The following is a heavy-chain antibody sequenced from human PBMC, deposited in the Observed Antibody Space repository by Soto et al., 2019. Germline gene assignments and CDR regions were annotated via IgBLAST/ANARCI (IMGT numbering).Heavy chain of an antibody. D-gene: IGHD3-16*01. CDR1: GFTFSSYA. J-gene: IGHJ4*02. CDR2: VSGSGVGT. Sequence: EVQLLESGGGLVQPGGSLRLSCAASGFTFSSYAMSWVRQAPGKGLEWVSAVSGSGVGTYYADSVKGRFTISRDNSKNPLYLPMNSLRADDTAVYYCAVPLRNWGQGTLVTVSS. CDR3: AVPLRN. V-gene: IGHV3-23*01.